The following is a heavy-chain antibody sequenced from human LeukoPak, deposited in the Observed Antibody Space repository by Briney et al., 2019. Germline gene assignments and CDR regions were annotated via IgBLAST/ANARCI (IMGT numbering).Heavy chain of an antibody. Sequence: ASVKVSCKASGYTFTSYGISWVRQAPGQGLEWMGWISAYNGNTNYAQKLQGRVTMTTDTSTSTAYMELRSLRSDDTAVYYCARADTRLGYCSSTSCYGAFDIWGQETMVTVSS. D-gene: IGHD2-2*01. J-gene: IGHJ3*02. CDR3: ARADTRLGYCSSTSCYGAFDI. CDR2: ISAYNGNT. CDR1: GYTFTSYG. V-gene: IGHV1-18*01.